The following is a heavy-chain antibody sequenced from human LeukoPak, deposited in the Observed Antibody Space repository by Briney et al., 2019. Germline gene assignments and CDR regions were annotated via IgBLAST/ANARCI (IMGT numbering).Heavy chain of an antibody. CDR1: GGTFSSYA. CDR2: IIPIFGTA. V-gene: IGHV1-69*13. D-gene: IGHD5-18*01. Sequence: SVKVSCKASGGTFSSYAISWVRQAPRQGLEWMGGIIPIFGTANYAQKFQGRVTITADESTSTAYMELSSLRSEDTAVYYCARTKGGYSYGPLVDYWGQGTLVTVSS. J-gene: IGHJ4*02. CDR3: ARTKGGYSYGPLVDY.